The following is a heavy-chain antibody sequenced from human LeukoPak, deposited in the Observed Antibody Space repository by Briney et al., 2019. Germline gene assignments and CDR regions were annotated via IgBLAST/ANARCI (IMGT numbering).Heavy chain of an antibody. Sequence: PGGSLRLSCAASGFTFSDYYMTWIRQAPGKGLEWVSYISSSGNTIYYADSVKGRFTISRDNAKNSLYLQMNSLRAEDTAVYYCARDADSSWYEPSIDYWGQGTLVTVSS. D-gene: IGHD6-13*01. V-gene: IGHV3-11*01. CDR3: ARDADSSWYEPSIDY. J-gene: IGHJ4*02. CDR2: ISSSGNTI. CDR1: GFTFSDYY.